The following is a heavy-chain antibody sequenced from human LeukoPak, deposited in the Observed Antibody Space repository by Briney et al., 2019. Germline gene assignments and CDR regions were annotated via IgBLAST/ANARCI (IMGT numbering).Heavy chain of an antibody. Sequence: GGSLRLSCAASGFTFSSYAMSWVRQAPGKGLEWVSAISGSGGSTYYADSVKGRFTISRDNSKNTLYLQMNSLRAEDTAVYYCAKDRIVVVPAAIIYYFDYWGQETLVTVSS. V-gene: IGHV3-23*01. CDR2: ISGSGGST. J-gene: IGHJ4*02. D-gene: IGHD2-2*02. CDR1: GFTFSSYA. CDR3: AKDRIVVVPAAIIYYFDY.